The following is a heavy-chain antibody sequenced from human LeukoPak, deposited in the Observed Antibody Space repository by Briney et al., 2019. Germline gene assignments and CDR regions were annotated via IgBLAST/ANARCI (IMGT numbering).Heavy chain of an antibody. Sequence: SETLSLTCTVSGGSISSHYWSWIRQPPGKGLEWIGYIYYSGSTNYNPSLKSRVTISVDTSKNQFSLKLSSVTAADTAVYYCARGGEQQLVRFYYYYYMDDWGKGTTVTVSS. V-gene: IGHV4-59*11. CDR3: ARGGEQQLVRFYYYYYMDD. CDR1: GGSISSHY. CDR2: IYYSGST. J-gene: IGHJ6*03. D-gene: IGHD6-13*01.